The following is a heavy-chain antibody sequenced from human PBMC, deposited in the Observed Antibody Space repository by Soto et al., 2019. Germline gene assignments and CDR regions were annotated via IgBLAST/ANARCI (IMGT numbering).Heavy chain of an antibody. CDR1: GGSFSGYY. CDR2: INHSGST. Sequence: QVQLQQWGAGLLKPSETLSLTCAVYGGSFSGYYWSWIRQPPGKGLGWIGEINHSGSTNYNPSLKSRVTISVDTSKNQFSLKLSSVTAADTAVYYCARGYYDFWSGSYIFDYWGQGTLVTVSS. D-gene: IGHD3-3*01. V-gene: IGHV4-34*01. CDR3: ARGYYDFWSGSYIFDY. J-gene: IGHJ4*02.